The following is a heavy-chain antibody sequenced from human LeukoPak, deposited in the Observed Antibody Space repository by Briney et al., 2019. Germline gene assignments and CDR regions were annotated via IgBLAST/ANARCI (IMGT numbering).Heavy chain of an antibody. D-gene: IGHD2-15*01. Sequence: ASVKVSCKASGYTFTGYYMHWVRQAPGQGLEWMGWMNPNSGNTGYAQKFQGRVTITRNTSISTAYMELSSLRSEGTAVYYCASSGGSGTWAFDIWGQGTMVTVSS. CDR3: ASSGGSGTWAFDI. CDR1: GYTFTGYY. CDR2: MNPNSGNT. V-gene: IGHV1-8*03. J-gene: IGHJ3*02.